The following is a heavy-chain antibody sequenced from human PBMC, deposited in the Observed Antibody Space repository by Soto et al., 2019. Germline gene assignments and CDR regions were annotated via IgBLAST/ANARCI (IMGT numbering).Heavy chain of an antibody. CDR3: AREARPDDTDYYDSSGYYPNWFDP. CDR1: GDSVSSNSAA. J-gene: IGHJ5*02. V-gene: IGHV6-1*01. CDR2: TYYRSKWYN. Sequence: QSQTLSLTCAISGDSVSSNSAAWNWIRQSPSRGLEWLGRTYYRSKWYNDYAVSVKSRITINPDTSKNQFSLQLNSVTPEDTAVYYCAREARPDDTDYYDSSGYYPNWFDPWGQGTLVTVSS. D-gene: IGHD3-22*01.